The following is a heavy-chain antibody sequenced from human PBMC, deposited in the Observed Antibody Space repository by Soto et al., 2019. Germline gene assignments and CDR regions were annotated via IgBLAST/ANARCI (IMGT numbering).Heavy chain of an antibody. CDR2: ISSSGSTI. CDR1: GYSFGSHG. Sequence: PGGSLRLSCAGSGYSFGSHGIHWVRQAPGKGLEWVSYISSSGSTIYYADSVKGRFTISRDNAKNSLYLQINSLRDEDTAVYYCARPEYSSSSYGMDVWGQGTTVTVSS. V-gene: IGHV3-48*02. D-gene: IGHD6-6*01. J-gene: IGHJ6*02. CDR3: ARPEYSSSSYGMDV.